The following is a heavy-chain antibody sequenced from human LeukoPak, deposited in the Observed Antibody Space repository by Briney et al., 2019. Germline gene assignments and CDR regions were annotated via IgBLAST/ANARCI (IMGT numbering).Heavy chain of an antibody. J-gene: IGHJ6*03. CDR2: IKQDGSEK. D-gene: IGHD6-19*01. CDR3: ARGIAVAQLYYYYMDV. CDR1: GFTFSSYW. V-gene: IGHV3-7*01. Sequence: GGSLRLSCAASGFTFSSYWMSWVCQAPGKGLEWVANIKQDGSEKYYVDSVKGRFTISRDNAKNSLYLQMNSLRAEDTAVYYCARGIAVAQLYYYYMDVWGKGTTVTVSS.